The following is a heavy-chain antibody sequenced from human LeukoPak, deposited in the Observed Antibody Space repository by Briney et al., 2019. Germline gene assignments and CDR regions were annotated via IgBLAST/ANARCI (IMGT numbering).Heavy chain of an antibody. Sequence: GGSLRLSCAASGFTFDDYAMRWVRQAPGKGLEWVSLISGGGGSTYYADSVKGRFTISRDNSKNSLYLQMNSLRTEDTAFYYFTKVAEESLAQVEYVYWGPGDLVTVS. CDR3: TKVAEESLAQVEYVY. D-gene: IGHD2-8*01. V-gene: IGHV3-43*02. J-gene: IGHJ4*02. CDR1: GFTFDDYA. CDR2: ISGGGGST.